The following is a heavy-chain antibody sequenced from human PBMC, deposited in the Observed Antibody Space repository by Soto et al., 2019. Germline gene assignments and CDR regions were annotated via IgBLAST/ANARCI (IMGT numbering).Heavy chain of an antibody. D-gene: IGHD6-25*01. Sequence: EVQLVESGGGLVKPGGSLRLSCAASGFTFSSYSMNWVRQAPGKGLEWVLSISRSSSYIYYADSVKGRFTISRDNAKNSLYLQMNSLRAEDTAVYYCARMGSQRYYYYGMDVWGQGTTVTVSS. V-gene: IGHV3-21*01. CDR2: ISRSSSYI. CDR1: GFTFSSYS. CDR3: ARMGSQRYYYYGMDV. J-gene: IGHJ6*02.